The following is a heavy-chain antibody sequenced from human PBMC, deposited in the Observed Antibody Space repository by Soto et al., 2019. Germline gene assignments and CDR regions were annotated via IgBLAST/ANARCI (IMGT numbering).Heavy chain of an antibody. Sequence: SETLSLTCAVSGGSISSSNWWSWVRQPPGKGLEWIGEIYHSGSTNYNPSLKSRVTISVDKSKNQFSLKLSSVTAADTAVYYCAGGPNCTNAVCYLHYYYHYGMDVWGQGTTVTVSS. J-gene: IGHJ6*02. V-gene: IGHV4-4*02. D-gene: IGHD2-8*01. CDR2: IYHSGST. CDR3: AGGPNCTNAVCYLHYYYHYGMDV. CDR1: GGSISSSNW.